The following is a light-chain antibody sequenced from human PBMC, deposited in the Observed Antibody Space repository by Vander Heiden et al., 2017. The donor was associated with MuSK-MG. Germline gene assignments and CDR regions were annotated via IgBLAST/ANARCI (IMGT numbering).Light chain of an antibody. CDR3: QQRCNWPLT. J-gene: IGKJ3*01. V-gene: IGKV3-11*01. Sequence: EISLTQSPATLSLSPGERATLSCRASQSVSSYLAWYQQKPVQPPRLLIYDASNRATGIPARFSGSGSGTDFTLTISSLAPEDFAVYYCQQRCNWPLTFGPGTKVDIK. CDR1: QSVSSY. CDR2: DAS.